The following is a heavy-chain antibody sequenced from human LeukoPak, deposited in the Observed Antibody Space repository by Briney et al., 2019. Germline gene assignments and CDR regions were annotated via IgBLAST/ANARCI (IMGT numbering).Heavy chain of an antibody. V-gene: IGHV4-4*07. CDR2: IYTSGST. CDR3: ARDSYYYGSGSYLAPYYYYYYMDV. D-gene: IGHD3-10*01. J-gene: IGHJ6*03. CDR1: GGSISSYY. Sequence: KPSETLSLTCTVSGGSISSYYWSWIRQPAGKGLEWIGRIYTSGSTNYDPSLKSRVTMSVDTSKNQFSLKLSSVTAADTAVYYCARDSYYYGSGSYLAPYYYYYYMDVWGKGTTVTVSS.